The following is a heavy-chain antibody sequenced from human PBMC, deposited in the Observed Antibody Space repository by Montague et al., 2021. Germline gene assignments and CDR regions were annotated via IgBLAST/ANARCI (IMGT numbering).Heavy chain of an antibody. CDR3: AGDSPVLGPWVGEHKGAFDI. CDR2: VYKRGDT. D-gene: IGHD3-10*01. V-gene: IGHV4-4*07. Sequence: SETLSLTCSVSGDSISSYEYYWTWIRQPAGRGLEWIGRVYKRGDTNTNPSLRSRLTLSVDTSKKHFSLTLTSVTAADTAAYFCAGDSPVLGPWVGEHKGAFDIWGQGTMVTVSS. J-gene: IGHJ3*02. CDR1: GDSISSYEYY.